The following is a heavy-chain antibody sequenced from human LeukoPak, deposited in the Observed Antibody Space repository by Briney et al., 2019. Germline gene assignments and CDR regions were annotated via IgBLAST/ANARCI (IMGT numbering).Heavy chain of an antibody. Sequence: GGSLRLSCAASGFTFSSYAMHWVRQAPGKGLEWVAVISYDGSNKYYADSVKGRFTISRDNSKNTLYLQMNSLRAEDTAVYYCARDFAVVTINGAFDIWGQGTMVTVSS. V-gene: IGHV3-30-3*01. D-gene: IGHD4-23*01. CDR1: GFTFSSYA. CDR3: ARDFAVVTINGAFDI. CDR2: ISYDGSNK. J-gene: IGHJ3*02.